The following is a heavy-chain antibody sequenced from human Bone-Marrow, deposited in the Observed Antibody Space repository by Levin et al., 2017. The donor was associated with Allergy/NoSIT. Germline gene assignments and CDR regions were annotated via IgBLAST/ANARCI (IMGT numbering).Heavy chain of an antibody. CDR1: GFTVSNNY. CDR2: IYSAGST. Sequence: GGSLRLSCAASGFTVSNNYMSWVRQAPGKGLEWVSLIYSAGSTYYADSVRGRFTISRDNSKNALYLQMNSLRVEDTAVYYCARRGDSYGSGLYYWGQGTLVTVSS. V-gene: IGHV3-53*01. D-gene: IGHD5-18*01. CDR3: ARRGDSYGSGLYY. J-gene: IGHJ4*02.